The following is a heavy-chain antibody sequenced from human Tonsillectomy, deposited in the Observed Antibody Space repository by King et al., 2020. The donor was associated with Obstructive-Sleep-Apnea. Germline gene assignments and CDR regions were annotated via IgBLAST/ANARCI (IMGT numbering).Heavy chain of an antibody. CDR3: RMGRPGGDY. J-gene: IGHJ4*02. V-gene: IGHV3-15*01. CDR2: IKSKSDGGTT. CDR1: GFTFSDAW. Sequence: VQLVESGGGLVKPGGSLRLSCAASGFTFSDAWMSWVRQTPGKGLEWLGRIKSKSDGGTTDYAAPAKGRFTISSDDSKNTVYLQFNSLKTEDTAVYYCRMGRPGGDYWGQGTLVTVSS. D-gene: IGHD1-1*01.